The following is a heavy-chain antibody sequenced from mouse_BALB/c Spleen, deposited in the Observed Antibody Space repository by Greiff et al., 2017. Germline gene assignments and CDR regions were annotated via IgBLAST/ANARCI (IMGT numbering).Heavy chain of an antibody. D-gene: IGHD2-4*01. CDR3: TRPTSTMITSYAMDY. CDR2: IDPSDSYT. J-gene: IGHJ4*01. CDR1: GYTFTSYW. V-gene: IGHV1S127*01. Sequence: VQLQQPGAELVKPGASVKMSCKASGYTFTSYWMHWVKQRPGQGLEWIGVIDPSDSYTSYNQKFKGKATLTVDTSSSTAYMQLSSLTSEDSAVYYCTRPTSTMITSYAMDYWGQGTSVTVSS.